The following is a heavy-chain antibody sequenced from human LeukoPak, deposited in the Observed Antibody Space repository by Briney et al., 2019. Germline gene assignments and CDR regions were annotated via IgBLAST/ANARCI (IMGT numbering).Heavy chain of an antibody. J-gene: IGHJ4*02. CDR2: IYYSGST. D-gene: IGHD5-12*01. V-gene: IGHV4-39*01. CDR3: ARQSGYDYIFDY. Sequence: SETLFLTCTVSGGSISSSSYYWGWIRQPPGKGLEWIGSIYYSGSTYYNPSLKSRVTISVDTSKNQFSLKLSSVTAADTAVYYCARQSGYDYIFDYWGQGTLVTVSS. CDR1: GGSISSSSYY.